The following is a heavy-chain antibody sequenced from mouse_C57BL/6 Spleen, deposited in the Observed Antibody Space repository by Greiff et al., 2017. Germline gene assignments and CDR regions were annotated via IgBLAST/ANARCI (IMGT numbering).Heavy chain of an antibody. CDR2: INPNNGGT. J-gene: IGHJ3*01. Sequence: EVQLQQSGPELVKPGASVKISCKASGYTFTDYYMNWVKQSHGKSLEWIGDINPNNGGTSYNQKFKGKATLTVDKSSSTAYMELRSLTSEDSAVYYCARSAYSKGPWFAYWGQGTLVTVSA. CDR1: GYTFTDYY. D-gene: IGHD2-5*01. CDR3: ARSAYSKGPWFAY. V-gene: IGHV1-26*01.